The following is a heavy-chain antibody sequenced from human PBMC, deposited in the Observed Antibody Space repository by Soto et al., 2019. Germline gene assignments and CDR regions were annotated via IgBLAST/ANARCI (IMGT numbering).Heavy chain of an antibody. CDR3: AKDLAPYNVGAMHYPYYYYYGMDV. CDR2: ISGSGGST. Sequence: GGSLSLSCAASGFTFSSYAMSWVRQAPGKGLEWVSAISGSGGSTYYADSVKGRFTISRDNSKNTLYLQMNSLRAEDTAVYYCAKDLAPYNVGAMHYPYYYYYGMDVWGQGTTVTVSS. CDR1: GFTFSSYA. D-gene: IGHD1-26*01. J-gene: IGHJ6*02. V-gene: IGHV3-23*01.